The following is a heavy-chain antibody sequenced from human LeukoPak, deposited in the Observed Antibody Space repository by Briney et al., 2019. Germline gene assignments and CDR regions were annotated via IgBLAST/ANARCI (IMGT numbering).Heavy chain of an antibody. V-gene: IGHV1-69*04. CDR1: GGTFSSYA. Sequence: SVKVSCKASGGTFSSYAISWVRQAPGQGLEWMGRIIPILGIANYAQKFQGRVTITADKSTSTAYMELSSLRSEDTAVYYCAKEPDIVVVVAAILAYWGQGTLVTVSS. CDR2: IIPILGIA. J-gene: IGHJ4*02. CDR3: AKEPDIVVVVAAILAY. D-gene: IGHD2-15*01.